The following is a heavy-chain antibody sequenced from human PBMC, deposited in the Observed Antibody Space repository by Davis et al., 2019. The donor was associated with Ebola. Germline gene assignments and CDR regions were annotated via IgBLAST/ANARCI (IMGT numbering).Heavy chain of an antibody. Sequence: MPSETLSLTCTVSGGSISGGDYFWSWIRQPPGKGLEWIGYIYHSGNAYYNPSLKSRVTISVDTSKNQFSLRVRSVTAADTAVYYCARDGSSWYWYFDLWGRGTLVTVSS. V-gene: IGHV4-30-4*01. CDR3: ARDGSSWYWYFDL. CDR2: IYHSGNA. D-gene: IGHD6-13*01. CDR1: GGSISGGDYF. J-gene: IGHJ2*01.